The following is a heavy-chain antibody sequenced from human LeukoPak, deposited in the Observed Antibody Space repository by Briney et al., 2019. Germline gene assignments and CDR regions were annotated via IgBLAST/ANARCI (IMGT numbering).Heavy chain of an antibody. CDR3: AKGLDWSVDY. D-gene: IGHD3/OR15-3a*01. J-gene: IGHJ4*02. V-gene: IGHV3-30*02. CDR2: IRYDGTDK. CDR1: GFTYRSYG. Sequence: GGSLRLSCGASGFTYRSYGMHWVRQAPGKWLEWVAFIRYDGTDKNYADSVKGRFTISRYNSKNTMYLQMNSLRGEDTAVYYCAKGLDWSVDYWGQGTVVTVSS.